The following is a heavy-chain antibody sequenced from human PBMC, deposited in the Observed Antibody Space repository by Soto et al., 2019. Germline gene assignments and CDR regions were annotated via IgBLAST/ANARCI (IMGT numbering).Heavy chain of an antibody. V-gene: IGHV4-39*01. D-gene: IGHD3-10*01. CDR1: GGSMRSSSYY. CDR3: AATKTSTYYPPRY. CDR2: IYNGGST. J-gene: IGHJ4*02. Sequence: SETLSLTCTVSGGSMRSSSYYWAWIRQPPGKGLEWIGSIYNGGSTYYNPSLKSRVTISVDTSKNQLSLKLSSVTAADTGVFYCAATKTSTYYPPRYWGQGTLVTVSS.